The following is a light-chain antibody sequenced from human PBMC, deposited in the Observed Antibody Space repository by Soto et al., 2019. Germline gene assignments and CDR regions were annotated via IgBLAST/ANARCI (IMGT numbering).Light chain of an antibody. V-gene: IGKV4-1*01. CDR3: QQSFSTPWT. J-gene: IGKJ1*01. Sequence: DIVLTQSPDSLAVSLGERATINCKSSQSLLYSSNNKNYLAWFQQKPGQPPKLLIYWASTRESGVPDRFSGSGSGTDFTLTVSSLQAEDAAVYYCQQSFSTPWTFGQGTRVEIK. CDR2: WAS. CDR1: QSLLYSSNNKNY.